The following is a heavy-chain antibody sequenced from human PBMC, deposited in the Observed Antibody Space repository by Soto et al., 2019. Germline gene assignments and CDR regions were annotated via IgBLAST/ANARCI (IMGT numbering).Heavy chain of an antibody. CDR2: IYHGGNT. CDR1: GAPISTGNW. V-gene: IGHV4-4*02. D-gene: IGHD3-22*01. J-gene: IGHJ5*01. Sequence: QVHLQESGPRLVQSSGTLSLTCGVSGAPISTGNWWTWVRQSPGKGLEWIGEIYHGGNTNYRPSLKSRATMSVDKSKNQFSLRLSSVTAADTAVYYCARHSSYYYDSSAYYDSWGQGTLVTVSS. CDR3: ARHSSYYYDSSAYYDS.